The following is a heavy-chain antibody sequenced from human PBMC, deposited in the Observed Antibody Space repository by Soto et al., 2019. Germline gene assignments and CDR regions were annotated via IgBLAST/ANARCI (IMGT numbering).Heavy chain of an antibody. D-gene: IGHD2-15*01. CDR1: GFSFSVYA. V-gene: IGHV3-23*01. CDR2: ISGSGGNT. Sequence: GGSLRLSCAASGFSFSVYAMSWVRQAPGRGPEWVSSISGSGGNTYYADSVKGRFSVSRDNSRNPLYLQLNTLRAEDTAVYYCAKETSAHCAGGTCHLSRFTSWGQGTLVTVSS. CDR3: AKETSAHCAGGTCHLSRFTS. J-gene: IGHJ5*02.